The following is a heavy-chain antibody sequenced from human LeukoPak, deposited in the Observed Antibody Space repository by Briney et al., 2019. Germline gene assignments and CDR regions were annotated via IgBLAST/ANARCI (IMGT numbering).Heavy chain of an antibody. J-gene: IGHJ4*02. CDR3: TNGIYRTSY. V-gene: IGHV3-33*06. CDR2: IWYDGSNK. Sequence: GRSLRLSCAASGFTFSTYAMHWVRQAPGKGLEWVAVIWYDGSNKYYADSVKGRFTISRDNAKNTLYLQMNSLRVEDTTVYYCTNGIYRTSYWGQGTLVTVSS. D-gene: IGHD1-26*01. CDR1: GFTFSTYA.